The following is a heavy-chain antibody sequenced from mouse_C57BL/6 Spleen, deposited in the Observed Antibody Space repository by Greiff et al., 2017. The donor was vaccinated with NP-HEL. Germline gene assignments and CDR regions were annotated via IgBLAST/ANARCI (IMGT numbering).Heavy chain of an antibody. J-gene: IGHJ4*01. CDR2: IWGAGST. V-gene: IGHV2-6*01. CDR3: ARSGPYYAMDY. CDR1: GFSLTSYG. Sequence: QVQLKESGPGLVAPSQSLSITCTVSGFSLTSYGVDWVRQSPGKGLEWLGVIWGAGSTNYNSALKSRLSISKDNSKSQVFLKMNSLRTDDTAMYYCARSGPYYAMDYWGHGTSVTVSS.